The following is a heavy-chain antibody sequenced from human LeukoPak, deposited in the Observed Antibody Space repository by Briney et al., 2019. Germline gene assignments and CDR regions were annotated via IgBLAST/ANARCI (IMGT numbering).Heavy chain of an antibody. CDR2: IYYSGST. V-gene: IGHV4-59*08. CDR1: GGSISSYY. J-gene: IGHJ5*02. CDR3: ARHISPPHNWFDP. Sequence: SETPSLTCTVSGGSISSYYWSWIRQPPGKGLEWIGYIYYSGSTNYNPSLKSRVTISVDTSKNQFSLKLSSVTAADTAVYYCARHISPPHNWFDPWGQGTLVTVSS.